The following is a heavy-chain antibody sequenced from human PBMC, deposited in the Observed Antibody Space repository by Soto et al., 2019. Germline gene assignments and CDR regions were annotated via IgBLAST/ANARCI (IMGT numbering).Heavy chain of an antibody. J-gene: IGHJ3*02. CDR2: INPATGAA. Sequence: QLHLVQSGAVVKKPGASVTVSCSASGYPVTAYYMHWVRQAPGRGLEWMGGINPATGAAKYTQTCQGRVTMTRDTARSTVFMELSGLASDDTAVFYCARGGGVGVAGSAAFEMWGQGTLVTVSS. V-gene: IGHV1-2*02. D-gene: IGHD3-3*01. CDR3: ARGGGVGVAGSAAFEM. CDR1: GYPVTAYY.